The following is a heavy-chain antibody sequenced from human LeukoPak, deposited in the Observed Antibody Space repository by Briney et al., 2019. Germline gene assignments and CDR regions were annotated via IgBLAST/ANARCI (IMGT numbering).Heavy chain of an antibody. V-gene: IGHV4-61*02. CDR1: GGSISSGGYF. D-gene: IGHD3-10*01. CDR3: ARGPYYYGSGSYLDV. J-gene: IGHJ6*02. Sequence: SQTLSLTCTVSGGSISSGGYFWSWIRQPAGKGLEWIGRFYASGSTNYNPSLQSRVTISVDTSKNQFSLKLSSVTAADTAVYYCARGPYYYGSGSYLDVWGQGTTVTVSS. CDR2: FYASGST.